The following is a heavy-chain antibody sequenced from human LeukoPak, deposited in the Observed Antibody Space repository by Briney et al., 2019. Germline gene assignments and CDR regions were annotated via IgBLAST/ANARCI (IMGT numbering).Heavy chain of an antibody. V-gene: IGHV3-64*01. D-gene: IGHD6-13*01. CDR2: ISSNGGST. CDR1: GFTFSSYA. J-gene: IGHJ4*02. Sequence: GGSLRLSCAASGFTFSSYAMHWVRQAPGKGLEYVSAISSNGGSTYYANSVKGRFTISRDNSKNTLYLQMGSLRAEDMAVYYCATSGIAAAGPHYWGQGTLVTVSS. CDR3: ATSGIAAAGPHY.